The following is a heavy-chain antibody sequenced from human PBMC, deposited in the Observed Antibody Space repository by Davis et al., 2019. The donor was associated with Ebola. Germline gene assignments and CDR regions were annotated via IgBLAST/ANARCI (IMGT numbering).Heavy chain of an antibody. CDR3: AKVSIAVAGTGDFDY. J-gene: IGHJ4*02. Sequence: GESLKISCAASGFTFSSYAMSWVRQAPGKGLEWVSAISGSGGSTYYADSVKGRFTISRDNSKNTLYLQMNSLRAEDTAVYYCAKVSIAVAGTGDFDYWGQGTLVTVSS. V-gene: IGHV3-23*01. D-gene: IGHD6-19*01. CDR1: GFTFSSYA. CDR2: ISGSGGST.